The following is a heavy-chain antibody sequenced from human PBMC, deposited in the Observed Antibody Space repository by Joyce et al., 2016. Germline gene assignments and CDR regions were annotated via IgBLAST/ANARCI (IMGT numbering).Heavy chain of an antibody. Sequence: QVQLQESGPGLVKPSETLSLTCNVSGGPISSYYWSGIRHPPGKGLEWIGYIYYSGTTNYNPSLKSRVTISVDTSKNQFSLKLSSVTAADTAVYYCARDVVGSTIFAFDIWGQGTMVTVSS. CDR2: IYYSGTT. J-gene: IGHJ3*02. CDR1: GGPISSYY. V-gene: IGHV4-59*01. D-gene: IGHD1-26*01. CDR3: ARDVVGSTIFAFDI.